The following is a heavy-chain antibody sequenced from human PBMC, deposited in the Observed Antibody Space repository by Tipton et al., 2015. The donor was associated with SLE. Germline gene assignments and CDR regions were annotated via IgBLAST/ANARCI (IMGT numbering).Heavy chain of an antibody. CDR3: ARHTEYSSSWYPPSDY. J-gene: IGHJ4*02. D-gene: IGHD6-13*01. CDR1: GYSFTSYW. Sequence: QLVQSGAEVKKPGESLKISCKGSGYSFTSYWIGWVRQMPGKGLEWMGIIYPGDSDTRYSPSFQGQVTISADKSISTAYLQRSSLKASDSAMYSCARHTEYSSSWYPPSDYWGQGTLVTVSS. CDR2: IYPGDSDT. V-gene: IGHV5-51*01.